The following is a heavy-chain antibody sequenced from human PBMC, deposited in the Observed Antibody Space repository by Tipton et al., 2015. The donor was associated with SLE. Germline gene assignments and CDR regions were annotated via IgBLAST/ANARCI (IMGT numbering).Heavy chain of an antibody. CDR2: IYYTGNT. Sequence: TLSLTCSVSGGSMSYHYWSWIRQPPGKGLEWIGYIYYTGNTNYNPSLKSRVTMSVDTSKSQFSLKLTFVTGADTAVYYCVRDYDFWAGEPDYWGQGALVTVSS. V-gene: IGHV4-59*11. D-gene: IGHD3-3*01. CDR3: VRDYDFWAGEPDY. J-gene: IGHJ4*02. CDR1: GGSMSYHY.